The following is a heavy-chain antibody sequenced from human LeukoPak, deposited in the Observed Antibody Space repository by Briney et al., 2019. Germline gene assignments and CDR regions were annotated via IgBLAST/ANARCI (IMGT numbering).Heavy chain of an antibody. D-gene: IGHD3-16*02. CDR2: IYYSGST. V-gene: IGHV4-39*07. CDR1: GGSISSSSYY. Sequence: SETLSLTCTVSGGSISSSSYYWGWIRQPPGKGLEWIGSIYYSGSTYYNPSLKSRVTISVDTSKNQFSLKLSSVTAADTAVYYXXXFTFGGVIARDYWGQGTLVTVSS. CDR3: XXFTFGGVIARDY. J-gene: IGHJ4*02.